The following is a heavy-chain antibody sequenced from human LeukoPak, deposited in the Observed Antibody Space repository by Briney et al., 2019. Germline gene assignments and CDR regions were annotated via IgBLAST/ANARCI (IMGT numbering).Heavy chain of an antibody. D-gene: IGHD3-22*01. CDR3: VRSMYYYDSSGSNWFDP. J-gene: IGHJ5*02. CDR1: GFTISGYW. CDR2: ISGDGSIT. Sequence: GGSLRLSCAASGFTISGYWMHWVRQAPGKGLVWVSRISGDGSITAYADSVKGRFTISRDTSKNTLYLQMSSLRAEDTAVYYCVRSMYYYDSSGSNWFDPWGQGTLVTVSS. V-gene: IGHV3-74*01.